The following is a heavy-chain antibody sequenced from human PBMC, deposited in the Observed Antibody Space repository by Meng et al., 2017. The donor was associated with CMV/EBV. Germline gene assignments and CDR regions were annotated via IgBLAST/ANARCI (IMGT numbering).Heavy chain of an antibody. V-gene: IGHV3-30*04. CDR1: GFTFSSYA. D-gene: IGHD6-6*01. CDR2: ISYDGSNK. Sequence: GESLKISCAASGFTFSSYAMHWVRQAPGKGLEWVAVISYDGSNKYYADSVKGRFTISRDNAKNTLYLQMNSLRAEDTAVYYCARSRQRYSSSSNGDYWGQGTLVTVSS. J-gene: IGHJ4*02. CDR3: ARSRQRYSSSSNGDY.